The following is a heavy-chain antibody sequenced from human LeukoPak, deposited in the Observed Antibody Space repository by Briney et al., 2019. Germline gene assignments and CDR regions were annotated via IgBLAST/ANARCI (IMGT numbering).Heavy chain of an antibody. J-gene: IGHJ4*02. V-gene: IGHV1-8*01. D-gene: IGHD3-10*01. CDR2: MNPNSANT. CDR1: GYTFTSYD. CDR3: AIRFSRGSGSAIDY. Sequence: ASVKVSCKASGYTFTSYDINWVRQATGQGLEWMGWMNPNSANTGYAQNFQGRVTMTRNTSISTAYMELSSLRSEDTAVYYCAIRFSRGSGSAIDYWCQGTLVTVSS.